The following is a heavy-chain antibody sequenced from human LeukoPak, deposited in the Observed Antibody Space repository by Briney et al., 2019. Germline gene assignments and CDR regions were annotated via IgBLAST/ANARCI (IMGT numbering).Heavy chain of an antibody. CDR3: ARDRTVVVAATLYWYFDL. D-gene: IGHD2-15*01. CDR1: GFTFSSYG. J-gene: IGHJ2*01. Sequence: PGRSLRLSCAASGFTFSSYGMHWVRQAPGKGLEWVALISYDGSNKDYADSVKGRFTISRDNAKNSLFLQMNSLRAEDTAVYYCARDRTVVVAATLYWYFDLWGRGTLVTVSS. V-gene: IGHV3-30*04. CDR2: ISYDGSNK.